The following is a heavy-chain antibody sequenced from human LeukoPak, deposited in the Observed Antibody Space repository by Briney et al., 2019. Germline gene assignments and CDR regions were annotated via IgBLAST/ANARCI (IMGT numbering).Heavy chain of an antibody. CDR2: IKQDGSEK. Sequence: GGSLRLSCAASGFTFSSYWMSWVRQAPGKGLEWVANIKQDGSEKYYVDSVKGTISRDNAKNSLYLQMNSLRAEDTAVYYCARESTVTTPQFFDYWGQGTLVTVSS. V-gene: IGHV3-7*01. J-gene: IGHJ4*02. D-gene: IGHD4-17*01. CDR1: GFTFSSYW. CDR3: ARESTVTTPQFFDY.